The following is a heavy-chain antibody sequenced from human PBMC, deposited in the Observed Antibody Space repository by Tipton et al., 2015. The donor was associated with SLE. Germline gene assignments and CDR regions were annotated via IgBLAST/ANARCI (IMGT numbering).Heavy chain of an antibody. J-gene: IGHJ4*02. D-gene: IGHD2-21*02. CDR2: INQDGSEI. Sequence: VQLVQSGGGLVQPGGSLRLSCAASGFSFGNYWMSWVRQASGKGLEWVANINQDGSEIYYVDSVKGRFTISRDNAKTSLYLQMNSLRAEDTAVYYCARGSVGDSKDYGGQGTLVTVSS. V-gene: IGHV3-7*01. CDR1: GFSFGNYW. CDR3: ARGSVGDSKDY.